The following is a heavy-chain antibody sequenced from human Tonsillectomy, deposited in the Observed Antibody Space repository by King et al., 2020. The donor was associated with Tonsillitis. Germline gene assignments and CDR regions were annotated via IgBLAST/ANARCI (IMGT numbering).Heavy chain of an antibody. CDR1: GYTFTSYG. V-gene: IGHV1-18*01. CDR2: ISAYNGNT. D-gene: IGHD3-22*01. J-gene: IGHJ4*02. Sequence: QLVQSGAEVKKPGASVKVSCKASGYTFTSYGISWVRQAPGQGLEWMGWISAYNGNTNSAQKLQGRVTMTTDTSTSTAYMELRSLRSADTAVYYCARGPYYYDSSGYFDYWGQGTLVTVSS. CDR3: ARGPYYYDSSGYFDY.